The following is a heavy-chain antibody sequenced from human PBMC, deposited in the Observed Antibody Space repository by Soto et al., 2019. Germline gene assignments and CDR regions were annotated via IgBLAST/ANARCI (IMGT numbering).Heavy chain of an antibody. Sequence: GGSLRLFCAASGFTFSDYSMKWVRQAPGKGLEWVSSISSSRSFIYYADSVKGRFTISRDNAKNSLYLQMNSLTAEDTAVYYCASNIPFDYWGQGTLVTVSS. CDR2: ISSSRSFI. CDR3: ASNIPFDY. CDR1: GFTFSDYS. V-gene: IGHV3-21*01. J-gene: IGHJ4*02.